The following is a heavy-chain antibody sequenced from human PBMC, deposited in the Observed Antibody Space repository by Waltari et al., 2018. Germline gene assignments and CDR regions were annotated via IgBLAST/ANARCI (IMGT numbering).Heavy chain of an antibody. CDR3: VKAQDDNILTGSVDGAFDV. J-gene: IGHJ3*01. Sequence: EVQLVESGGGLVQPGGSLRLSCAASGFTFDDYAMHRVRQTPGKGLEWVSGISWNSGTIGYADSVKGRFTISRDNAKNSLYLQMNSLRAEDMALYYCVKAQDDNILTGSVDGAFDVWGQGTMVTVSA. CDR2: ISWNSGTI. V-gene: IGHV3-9*03. D-gene: IGHD3-9*01. CDR1: GFTFDDYA.